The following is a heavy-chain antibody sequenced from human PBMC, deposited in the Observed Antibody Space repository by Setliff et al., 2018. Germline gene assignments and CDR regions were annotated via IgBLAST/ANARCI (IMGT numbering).Heavy chain of an antibody. CDR2: IWDDGVKK. CDR3: ARTCSGSGCYAGLES. V-gene: IGHV3-33*08. CDR1: GFTFSNYR. Sequence: GGSLRLSCAASGFTFSNYRMHWVRQAPGKGLEWVAVIWDDGVKKYHADSVKGRFTISRDNSKNTLYLQMNSLRPEDTAVYYCARTCSGSGCYAGLESWGQGTPVTVS. J-gene: IGHJ4*02. D-gene: IGHD2-15*01.